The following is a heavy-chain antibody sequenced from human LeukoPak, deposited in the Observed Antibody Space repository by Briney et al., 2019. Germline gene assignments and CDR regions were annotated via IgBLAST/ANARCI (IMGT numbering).Heavy chain of an antibody. CDR3: ARYYSSGHTYYFDS. V-gene: IGHV4-59*01. CDR1: GGSLSGYY. J-gene: IGHJ4*02. CDR2: IHYSGNT. Sequence: SETLSLTCTVSGGSLSGYYWSWLRQSPGKGLEWIGYIHYSGNTIYNPSLKSRVTISVDTSNNQFSLNLRSVTAADTAVYYCARYYSSGHTYYFDSWGQGTLVTVSS. D-gene: IGHD3-22*01.